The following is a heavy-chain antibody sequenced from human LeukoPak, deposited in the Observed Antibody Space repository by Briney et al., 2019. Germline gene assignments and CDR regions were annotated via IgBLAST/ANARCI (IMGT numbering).Heavy chain of an antibody. CDR1: GGSFSGYY. CDR2: INHSGST. D-gene: IGHD3-22*01. V-gene: IGHV4-34*01. CDR3: ARELYSSGYHDAFDI. J-gene: IGHJ3*02. Sequence: SETLFLTCAVSGGSFSGYYWSWIRQPPGKGLEWIGEINHSGSTNYNPSLKSRVTISVDTSKNQFSLKLSSVTAADTAVYYCARELYSSGYHDAFDIWGQGTMVTVSS.